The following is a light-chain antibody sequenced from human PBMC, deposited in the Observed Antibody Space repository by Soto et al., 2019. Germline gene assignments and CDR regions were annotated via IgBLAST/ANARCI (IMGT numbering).Light chain of an antibody. J-gene: IGKJ1*01. CDR2: LAS. Sequence: IQMTQSPSTLSASVGDRVTITCRASQTISTSLAWYQQKPGKAPKLLIYLASTLQSGVPARFSGSGSATEFTLSISSLQPDDSATYYCQQYGTSSRTFGQGTKVDI. CDR1: QTISTS. CDR3: QQYGTSSRT. V-gene: IGKV1-5*03.